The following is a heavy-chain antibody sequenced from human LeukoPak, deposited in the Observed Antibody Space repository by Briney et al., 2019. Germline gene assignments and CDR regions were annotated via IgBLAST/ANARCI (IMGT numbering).Heavy chain of an antibody. CDR3: ASPNMVRGANSFDY. CDR2: INPSGCST. V-gene: IGHV1-46*01. J-gene: IGHJ4*02. CDR1: GYPFTSCY. Sequence: ASVKVSCKASGYPFTSCYMLWVRRAPGQALEWMGVINPSGCSTSCAQKFQGRVTMTRDMYKSTVHMELRSLRSEDTAVSYWASPNMVRGANSFDYWGQGTLVTVSS. D-gene: IGHD3-10*01.